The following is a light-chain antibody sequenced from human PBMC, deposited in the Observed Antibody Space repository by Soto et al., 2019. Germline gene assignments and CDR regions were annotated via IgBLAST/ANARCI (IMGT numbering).Light chain of an antibody. V-gene: IGKV1-27*01. J-gene: IGKJ1*01. CDR2: GAS. Sequence: DIQMTQSPSSLSASVGDRVTISCRASQDISNFLAWYQQIPGKIPKLLIYGASTLQSRVPSRFSGSGSGTDFTLTISSLQPEDVATYYCQKYNRVPWTFGQGTKVEV. CDR1: QDISNF. CDR3: QKYNRVPWT.